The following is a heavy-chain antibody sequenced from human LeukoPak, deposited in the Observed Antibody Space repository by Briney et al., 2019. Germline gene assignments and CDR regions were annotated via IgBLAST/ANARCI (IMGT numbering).Heavy chain of an antibody. Sequence: GESLKISCSGPGYTFATSWLGWGRQGPRKGLEWVGVIYIGDSDARYSPSFRGQVTISVDRSLTTAFLQWRSLEGSDTAMYYCARSRDSYSGFDFWGQGTLVTVSS. V-gene: IGHV5-51*01. CDR2: IYIGDSDA. J-gene: IGHJ4*02. D-gene: IGHD5-24*01. CDR3: ARSRDSYSGFDF. CDR1: GYTFATSW.